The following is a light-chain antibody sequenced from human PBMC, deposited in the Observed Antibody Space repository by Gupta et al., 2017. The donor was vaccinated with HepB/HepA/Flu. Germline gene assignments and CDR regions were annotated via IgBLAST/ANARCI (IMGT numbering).Light chain of an antibody. V-gene: IGLV2-18*02. Sequence: QSALTQLPSASGPPGQSVTISCTGTSSDVGSYNRVSWYQQPPGTAPKLMIYEVSNRPPGVPDRFSGSKSGNTASLTISGLQAEDEADYYCSSYTSSSTYVFGTGTKVTVL. CDR2: EVS. CDR3: SSYTSSSTYV. CDR1: SSDVGSYNR. J-gene: IGLJ1*01.